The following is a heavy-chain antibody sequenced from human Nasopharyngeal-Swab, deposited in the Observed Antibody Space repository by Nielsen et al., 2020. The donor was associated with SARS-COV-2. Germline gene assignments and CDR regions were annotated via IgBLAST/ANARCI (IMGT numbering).Heavy chain of an antibody. CDR1: GFTVSSNY. CDR3: ASRLRFDAFDI. Sequence: GESLKISCAASGFTVSSNYMSWVRQAPGKGPEWVSVIYSGGSTYYADSVKGRFIISRHNSKNTLYLQMNSLRAEDTAVYYCASRLRFDAFDIWGQGTMVTVSS. J-gene: IGHJ3*02. V-gene: IGHV3-53*04. CDR2: IYSGGST. D-gene: IGHD3-3*01.